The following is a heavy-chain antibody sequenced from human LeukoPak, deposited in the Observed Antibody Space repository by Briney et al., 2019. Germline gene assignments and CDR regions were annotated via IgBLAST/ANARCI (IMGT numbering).Heavy chain of an antibody. J-gene: IGHJ5*02. CDR1: GGSISSSSYY. D-gene: IGHD1-26*01. CDR3: ASHRIGGANPYNWFDP. Sequence: PLDTLSLTCTVSGGSISSSSYYWGWIPQPPGKGLEWIWSIYYSGSTYYNPSLKSRVTISVDTSKNKFTMKLSSVSAADTAVYYCASHRIGGANPYNWFDPWGQGTLVTVSS. V-gene: IGHV4-39*01. CDR2: IYYSGST.